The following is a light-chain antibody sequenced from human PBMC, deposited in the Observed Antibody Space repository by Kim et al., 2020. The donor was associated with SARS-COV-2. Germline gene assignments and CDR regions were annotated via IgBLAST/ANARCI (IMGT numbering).Light chain of an antibody. Sequence: SSELTQDPAVSVALGQTVRITCQGDSLRKYYATWYQQKPGQAPVLLLSGKNNRPSGIPDRFSGSSSGNTASLTIAGAQAEDEADYYCNSRDTSHFVIFGGGTKVTVL. CDR3: NSRDTSHFVI. J-gene: IGLJ6*01. CDR2: GKN. CDR1: SLRKYY. V-gene: IGLV3-19*01.